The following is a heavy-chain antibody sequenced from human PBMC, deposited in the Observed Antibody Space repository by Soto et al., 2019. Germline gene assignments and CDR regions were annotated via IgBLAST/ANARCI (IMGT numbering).Heavy chain of an antibody. Sequence: ASVKVSCKASGYTFTGYYMHWVRQAPGQGLEWMGWINPNSGGTNYAQKFQGRVTMTRDTSISTAYMELSRLRSDDTAVYYCARGRRYCSGGRCLISWFDPWGQGTLVTVSS. CDR3: ARGRRYCSGGRCLISWFDP. V-gene: IGHV1-2*02. CDR1: GYTFTGYY. J-gene: IGHJ5*02. D-gene: IGHD2-15*01. CDR2: INPNSGGT.